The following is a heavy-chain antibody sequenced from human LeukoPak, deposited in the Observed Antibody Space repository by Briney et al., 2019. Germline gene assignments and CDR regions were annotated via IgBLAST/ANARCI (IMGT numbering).Heavy chain of an antibody. V-gene: IGHV4-59*01. CDR2: IYYSGST. D-gene: IGHD3-9*01. J-gene: IGHJ4*02. CDR3: ARTRYFDWTPDY. Sequence: PSETLSLTCTVSGGSISSYYWSWIRQPPGKGLEWVGYIYYSGSTNYNPSLKSRVTISVDTSKNQFSPKLSSVTAADTAVYYCARTRYFDWTPDYWGQGTLVTVSS. CDR1: GGSISSYY.